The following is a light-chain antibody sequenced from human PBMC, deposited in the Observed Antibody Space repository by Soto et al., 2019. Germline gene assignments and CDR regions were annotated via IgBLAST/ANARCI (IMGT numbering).Light chain of an antibody. CDR1: SSDVGGYNY. V-gene: IGLV2-8*01. CDR2: EVS. CDR3: RSDAGSNNVV. Sequence: QSALTQPPSASGSPGQSVTISCTGTSSDVGGYNYVSWYQQHPGKAPKLMIYEVSKRPSGVPDRFSGYKSSNTASLTVSGLQAEDEADYYCRSDAGSNNVVFGGGTKVTVL. J-gene: IGLJ2*01.